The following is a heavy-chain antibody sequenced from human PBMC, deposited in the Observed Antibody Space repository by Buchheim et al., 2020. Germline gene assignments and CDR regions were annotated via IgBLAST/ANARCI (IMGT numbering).Heavy chain of an antibody. J-gene: IGHJ4*02. CDR1: GGSINSSRYY. V-gene: IGHV4-39*07. D-gene: IGHD3-9*01. CDR3: ARDRSDYDILTGSHDYFDS. CDR2: IYYSGSS. Sequence: QLQLQESGPGLVKPSETLSLTCTISGGSINSSRYYWGWIRQPPGKGLEWIGSIYYSGSSYYKPSLNSRVTMSVDTSQNQFSLKLNSVTAADTALYYCARDRSDYDILTGSHDYFDSWGQGTL.